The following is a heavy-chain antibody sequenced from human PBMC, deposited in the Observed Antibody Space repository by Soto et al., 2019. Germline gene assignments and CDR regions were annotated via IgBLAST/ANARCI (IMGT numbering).Heavy chain of an antibody. J-gene: IGHJ6*02. CDR3: AKAPVYDFWSGYYTASSSHYYGMDV. CDR1: GFTFSSYA. Sequence: PGGSLRLSCAASGFTFSSYAMSWVRQAPGKGLEWVSAISGSGGSTYYADSVKGRFTISRDNSKNTLYLQMNSLRAEDTAVYYCAKAPVYDFWSGYYTASSSHYYGMDVWGQGTTVTVSS. CDR2: ISGSGGST. D-gene: IGHD3-3*01. V-gene: IGHV3-23*01.